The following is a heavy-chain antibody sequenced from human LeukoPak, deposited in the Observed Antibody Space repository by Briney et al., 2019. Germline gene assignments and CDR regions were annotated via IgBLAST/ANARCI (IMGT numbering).Heavy chain of an antibody. CDR2: INHSGST. J-gene: IGHJ5*02. CDR3: ARRRVRNWFDP. CDR1: GGSFSGYY. D-gene: IGHD6-19*01. Sequence: SETLSLTCAVYGGSFSGYYWSWIRQPPGKGLEWIGEINHSGSTNYNPSLKSRVTISVDTSKNQFSLKLSSVTAADTAEYYCARRRVRNWFDPWGQGTLVTVSS. V-gene: IGHV4-34*01.